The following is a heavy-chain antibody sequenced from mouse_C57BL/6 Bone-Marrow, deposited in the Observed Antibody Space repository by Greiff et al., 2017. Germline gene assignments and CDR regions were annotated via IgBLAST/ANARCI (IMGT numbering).Heavy chain of an antibody. V-gene: IGHV1-50*01. CDR1: GYTFTSYW. D-gene: IGHD1-1*01. CDR3: ASSSLYYYAMDY. CDR2: IDPSDSYT. Sequence: QVQLQQPGAELVKPGASVKLSCKASGYTFTSYWMQWVKQRPGQGLEWIGEIDPSDSYTNYNQTFKGKSTFTVDTSSSTAYMQLSSLTSEDSAVYYCASSSLYYYAMDYWGQGTSVTVSS. J-gene: IGHJ4*01.